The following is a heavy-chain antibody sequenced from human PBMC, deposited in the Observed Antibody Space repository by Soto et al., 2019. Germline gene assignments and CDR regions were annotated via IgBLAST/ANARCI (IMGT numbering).Heavy chain of an antibody. CDR2: MYNTGST. Sequence: QVRLQESGPGLVKPSETLSLTCTVSGGSISSYYWSWIRQPPGKGLEWIGYMYNTGSTIYNPSLKSRGTRSVDTSQNQFSLELNSVTAADTAVYYCARDLWGYCGADCYPLDVWGQGTTVTVSS. CDR1: GGSISSYY. D-gene: IGHD2-21*02. V-gene: IGHV4-59*01. CDR3: ARDLWGYCGADCYPLDV. J-gene: IGHJ6*02.